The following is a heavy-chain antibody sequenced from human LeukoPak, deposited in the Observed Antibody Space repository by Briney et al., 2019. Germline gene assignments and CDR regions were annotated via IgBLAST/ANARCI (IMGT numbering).Heavy chain of an antibody. D-gene: IGHD4-11*01. V-gene: IGHV4-59*01. CDR2: IYYSGNT. J-gene: IGHJ5*02. CDR3: ARDRATVTNDYWFDP. CDR1: GGSISSYY. Sequence: PSETLSLTCIGSGGSISSYYWSWIRQPPGKGLGWIGYIYYSGNTKYNPSLKSRVTVSLDTSKKQFALRLSSVTAADTAVYYCARDRATVTNDYWFDPWGQGTLVTVSS.